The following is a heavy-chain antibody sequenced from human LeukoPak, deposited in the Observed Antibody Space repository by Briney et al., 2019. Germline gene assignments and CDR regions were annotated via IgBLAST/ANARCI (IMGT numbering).Heavy chain of an antibody. D-gene: IGHD3-10*01. CDR3: AKDLQIWFGELIS. CDR1: GFTFSIYA. CDR2: ISGSGGGGSSGRT. Sequence: GGSLRLSCAASGFTFSIYAMSWVRQGPGKGLEWVSGISGSGGGGSSGRTYYADAVKGRFTIFRDNSKNTVHLQMNSLRAEDTAVYCCAKDLQIWFGELISWGQGTLVTVSS. V-gene: IGHV3-23*01. J-gene: IGHJ5*02.